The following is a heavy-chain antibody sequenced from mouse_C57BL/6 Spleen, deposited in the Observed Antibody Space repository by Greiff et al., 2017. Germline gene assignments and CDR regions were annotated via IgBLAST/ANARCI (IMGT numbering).Heavy chain of an antibody. J-gene: IGHJ3*01. D-gene: IGHD2-4*01. V-gene: IGHV5-6*01. CDR1: GFTFSSYG. Sequence: EVQRVESGGDLVKPGGSLKLSCAASGFTFSSYGMSWVRQTPDKRLEWVATISSGGSYTYYPDSVKGRFTISRDNAKNTLYLQMSSLKSEDTAMYYCARRSYYDYDVGFAYWGQGTLVTVSA. CDR3: ARRSYYDYDVGFAY. CDR2: ISSGGSYT.